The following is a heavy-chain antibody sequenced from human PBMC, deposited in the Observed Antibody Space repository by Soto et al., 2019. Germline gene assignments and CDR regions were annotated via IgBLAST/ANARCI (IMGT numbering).Heavy chain of an antibody. V-gene: IGHV1-69*01. D-gene: IGHD3-22*01. Sequence: QVQLVQSGAEVKKPGSSVKVSCKASGGTFSSYAISWVRQAPGQGLEWMGGIIPIFGTANYAQKFQGRVTSTADESTSTAYMELSSLRSEDTAVYYCARADSSGYYLGYYYYYGMDVWGQGTTVTVSS. J-gene: IGHJ6*02. CDR3: ARADSSGYYLGYYYYYGMDV. CDR2: IIPIFGTA. CDR1: GGTFSSYA.